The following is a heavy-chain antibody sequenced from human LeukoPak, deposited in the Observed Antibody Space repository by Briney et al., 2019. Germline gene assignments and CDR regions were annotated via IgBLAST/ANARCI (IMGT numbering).Heavy chain of an antibody. Sequence: ASETLSLTCTVSGGSISSYYWSWIRQPPGKGLEWIGYIYYSGSTNYNPSLKSRVTISVDTSKNQFSLKLSSVTAADTAVYYCARGAYGDYSLHWGQGTLVTVSS. CDR1: GGSISSYY. CDR3: ARGAYGDYSLH. D-gene: IGHD4-17*01. CDR2: IYYSGST. J-gene: IGHJ4*02. V-gene: IGHV4-59*01.